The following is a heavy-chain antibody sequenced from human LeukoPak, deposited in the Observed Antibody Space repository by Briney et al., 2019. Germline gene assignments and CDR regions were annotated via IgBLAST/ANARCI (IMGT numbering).Heavy chain of an antibody. CDR3: AKDQGDTTGTTVV. D-gene: IGHD1-1*01. J-gene: IGHJ4*02. CDR2: ISSSSSYI. V-gene: IGHV3-21*04. Sequence: PGGSLRLSCAASGFTFSSYSMNWVRQAPGKGLEWVSSISSSSSYIYYADSVKGRFTISRDNSKNTLFLHMNSLRAEDTAIYYCAKDQGDTTGTTVVWGQGTLVTVSS. CDR1: GFTFSSYS.